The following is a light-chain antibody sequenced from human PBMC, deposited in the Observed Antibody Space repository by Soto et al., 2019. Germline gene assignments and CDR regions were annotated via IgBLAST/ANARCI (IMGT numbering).Light chain of an antibody. V-gene: IGLV1-47*02. CDR1: SSNIGNNY. J-gene: IGLJ2*01. CDR2: SNN. CDR3: ATWDDSLRDVL. Sequence: SVLTQPPSASGTPGQRVTISCSGSSSNIGNNYVYWYQQVPGTAPKLLIYSNNQRPSGVPDRFSGSKSGTSASLAISGLRSEDEADYYCATWDDSLRDVLFGGGTKLTVL.